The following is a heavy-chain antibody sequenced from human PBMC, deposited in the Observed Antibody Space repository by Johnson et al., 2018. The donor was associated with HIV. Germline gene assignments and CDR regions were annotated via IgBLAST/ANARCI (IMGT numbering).Heavy chain of an antibody. Sequence: VQLVESGGGVVRPGGSLRLSCAASGFTFDDHDMNWVRHVPGKGLEWVSGINWHGGSTGYADSVKGRFTISRDNSKTKLYLQMNSLRAEDTAVYYCAKAPYGSGIRPGAFDIWGQGTMVTVYS. J-gene: IGHJ3*02. V-gene: IGHV3-20*04. CDR2: INWHGGST. D-gene: IGHD3-10*01. CDR1: GFTFDDHD. CDR3: AKAPYGSGIRPGAFDI.